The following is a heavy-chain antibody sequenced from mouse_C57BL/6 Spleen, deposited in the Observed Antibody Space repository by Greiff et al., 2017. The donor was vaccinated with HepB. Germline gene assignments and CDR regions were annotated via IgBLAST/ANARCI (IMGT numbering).Heavy chain of an antibody. CDR1: GYTFTSYT. CDR3: ARGNYGSSPCFSY. D-gene: IGHD1-1*01. Sequence: VQLQQSGAELARPGASVKMSCKASGYTFTSYTMHWVKQRPGQGLEWIGYINPSSGYTKYNQKFKDKATLTADKSSSTAYMQLSSLTSEDSAVYYCARGNYGSSPCFSYWGQGTLVTVAA. V-gene: IGHV1-4*01. CDR2: INPSSGYT. J-gene: IGHJ3*01.